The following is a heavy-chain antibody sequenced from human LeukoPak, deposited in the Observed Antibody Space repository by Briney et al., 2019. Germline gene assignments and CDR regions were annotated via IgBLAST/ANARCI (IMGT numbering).Heavy chain of an antibody. D-gene: IGHD6-13*01. CDR1: GGSISSSNW. V-gene: IGHV4-4*02. J-gene: IGHJ4*02. CDR2: IYHSGST. Sequence: PSETLSLTCAASGGSISSSNWWSWVRQPPGKGLEWIGEIYHSGSTNYNPSLKSRVTISVDKSKNQFSLKLSSVTAADTAVYYCARVRYSSSWYSGYWGQGTLVTVSS. CDR3: ARVRYSSSWYSGY.